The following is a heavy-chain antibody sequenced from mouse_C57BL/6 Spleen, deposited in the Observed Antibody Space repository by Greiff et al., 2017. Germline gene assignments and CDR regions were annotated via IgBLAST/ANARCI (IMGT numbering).Heavy chain of an antibody. CDR3: ASMVTGGTWFAY. CDR1: GYSITSGYY. D-gene: IGHD2-2*01. V-gene: IGHV3-6*01. J-gene: IGHJ3*01. Sequence: DVQLQESGPGLVKPSQSLSLTCSVTGYSITSGYYWNWIRQFPGNKLEWMGDISYDGSNNYNPSLKNRISITRDTSKNQFFLKLNSVTTEDTATYYCASMVTGGTWFAYWGQGTLVTVSA. CDR2: ISYDGSN.